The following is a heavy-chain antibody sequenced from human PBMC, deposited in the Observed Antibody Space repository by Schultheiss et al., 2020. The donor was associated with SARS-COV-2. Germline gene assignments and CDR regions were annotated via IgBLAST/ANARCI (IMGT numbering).Heavy chain of an antibody. V-gene: IGHV3-23*01. CDR2: ISGSGGST. D-gene: IGHD4-11*01. CDR1: GFTFSSYA. Sequence: GGSLRLSCAASGFTFSSYAMSWVRQAPGKGLEWVSAISGSGGSTYYADSVKGRFTISRDDSKNTAYLQMNSLKTEDTAVYYCTRHLTVTTLYMDVWGKGTTVTVSS. J-gene: IGHJ6*03. CDR3: TRHLTVTTLYMDV.